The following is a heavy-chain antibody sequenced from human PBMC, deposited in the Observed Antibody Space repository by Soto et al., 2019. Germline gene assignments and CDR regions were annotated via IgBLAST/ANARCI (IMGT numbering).Heavy chain of an antibody. Sequence: ASVKVSCKASGYTFTSYDINWVREATGQGLEWMGWMNPNSGNTGYAQKLQDRVTITADKSTSTAYMELSSLRSEDTAVYYCARERSRYDRSGYYRPDYWGQGTLVTVSS. CDR2: MNPNSGNT. D-gene: IGHD3-22*01. CDR3: ARERSRYDRSGYYRPDY. V-gene: IGHV1-8*01. CDR1: GYTFTSYD. J-gene: IGHJ4*02.